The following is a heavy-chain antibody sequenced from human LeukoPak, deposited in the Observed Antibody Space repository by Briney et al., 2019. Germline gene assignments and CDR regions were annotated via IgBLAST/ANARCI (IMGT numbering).Heavy chain of an antibody. D-gene: IGHD2-2*01. CDR2: IRYDGSNK. J-gene: IGHJ3*02. CDR3: AKDIVVVPAAIVEDAFDI. Sequence: PGGSLRLSCAASGFTFSSYGMHWVRQAPGKGLEWVAFIRYDGSNKYYADSVKGRFTISRDNSKNTLYLQMNSLRAEDTAVYYCAKDIVVVPAAIVEDAFDIWGQGTMVTVSS. CDR1: GFTFSSYG. V-gene: IGHV3-30*02.